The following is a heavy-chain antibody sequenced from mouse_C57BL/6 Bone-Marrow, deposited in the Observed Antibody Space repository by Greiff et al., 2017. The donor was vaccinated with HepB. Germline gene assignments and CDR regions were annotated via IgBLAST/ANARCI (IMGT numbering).Heavy chain of an antibody. J-gene: IGHJ3*01. D-gene: IGHD3-2*02. CDR1: GFTFSSYA. Sequence: EEQGVESGEGLVKPGGSLKLSCAASGFTFSSYAMSWVRQTPEKRLEWVAYISSGGDYIYYADTVKGRFTISRDNARNTLYLQMSSLKSEDTAMYYCTRGQLRPSWFAYWGQGTLVTVSA. V-gene: IGHV5-9-1*02. CDR3: TRGQLRPSWFAY. CDR2: ISSGGDYI.